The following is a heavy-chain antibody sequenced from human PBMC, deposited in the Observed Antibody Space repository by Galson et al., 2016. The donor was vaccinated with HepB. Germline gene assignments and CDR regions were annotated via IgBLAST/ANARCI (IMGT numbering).Heavy chain of an antibody. J-gene: IGHJ4*02. V-gene: IGHV3-23*01. CDR1: EFPFDNYA. D-gene: IGHD5-12*01. Sequence: SLRLSCAASEFPFDNYAMSWVRQAPGKGLEWVSGISGSGAKTHYAGSVRDRFTISIDNSENTLYPQMNSLRADDTAVYYCAKDQDNSGVFYFDSWGRGTLVIVSS. CDR2: ISGSGAKT. CDR3: AKDQDNSGVFYFDS.